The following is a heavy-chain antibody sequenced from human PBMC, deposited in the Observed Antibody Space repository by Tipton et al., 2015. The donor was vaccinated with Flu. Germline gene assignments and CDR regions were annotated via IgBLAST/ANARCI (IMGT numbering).Heavy chain of an antibody. CDR1: GFGFSFFA. CDR3: VKGTYYDSSGDHFEY. CDR2: ISGSGGNP. J-gene: IGHJ4*02. Sequence: SLRLSCSASGFGFSFFAMSWVRQAPGKGLDWVSAISGSGGNPYYADSVKGRFTISRDNSENTLYLQMNSLRAEDTVVYYCVKGTYYDSSGDHFEYWGQGTLVTVSS. D-gene: IGHD3-22*01. V-gene: IGHV3-23*01.